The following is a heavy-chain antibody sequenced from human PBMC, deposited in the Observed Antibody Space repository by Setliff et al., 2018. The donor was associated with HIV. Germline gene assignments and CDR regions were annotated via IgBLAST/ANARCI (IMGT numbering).Heavy chain of an antibody. V-gene: IGHV3-7*03. J-gene: IGHJ4*02. Sequence: GGSLRLSCVPSGFAFSDYYMTWVRQAPGKGLEWVATINEDGSEKFYVDSVKGRFTISRDNAQNSLYLQMNGLRAEDTALYYCARDLRYGSTWYAFDYWGQGTLVTVSS. CDR1: GFAFSDYY. CDR3: ARDLRYGSTWYAFDY. CDR2: INEDGSEK. D-gene: IGHD6-13*01.